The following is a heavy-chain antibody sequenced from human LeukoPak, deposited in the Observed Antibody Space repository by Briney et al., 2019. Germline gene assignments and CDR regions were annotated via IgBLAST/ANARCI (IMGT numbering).Heavy chain of an antibody. D-gene: IGHD5-18*01. CDR1: GFTFSSYA. J-gene: IGHJ4*02. V-gene: IGHV3-64*01. CDR2: ISSNGGST. CDR3: ARVGYSYGSAFDY. Sequence: GGSLRLSCAASGFTFSSYAMHWVRQAPGKGLEYVSTISSNGGSTYYANSVKGRFTISRDNSKNTLYLQMGSLRAEDMAVYYCARVGYSYGSAFDYWGQGTLVTVSS.